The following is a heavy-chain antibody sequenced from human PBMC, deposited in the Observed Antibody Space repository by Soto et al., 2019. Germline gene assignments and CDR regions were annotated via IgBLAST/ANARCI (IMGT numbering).Heavy chain of an antibody. Sequence: ASVKVSCKASGYTITSYAMHWVRQAPGQRLEWMGWINAGNGNTKYSQKFQGRVTITRDTSASTAYMELSSLRSEDTAVYYCAREAEGGIYYYYGMDVWGQGTTVTVSS. D-gene: IGHD1-26*01. CDR2: INAGNGNT. V-gene: IGHV1-3*01. CDR3: AREAEGGIYYYYGMDV. J-gene: IGHJ6*02. CDR1: GYTITSYA.